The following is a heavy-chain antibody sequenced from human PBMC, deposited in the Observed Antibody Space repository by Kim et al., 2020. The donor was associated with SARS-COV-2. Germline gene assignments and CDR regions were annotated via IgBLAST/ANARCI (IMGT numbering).Heavy chain of an antibody. J-gene: IGHJ5*02. Sequence: SVKVSCKASGGTFSSYTISWVRQAPGQGLEWMGRIIPILGIANYAQKFQGRVTITADKSTSTAYMELSSLRSEDTAVYYCARGEGGGYSSSWEPGDGPNNWFDPWGQGTLVTVSS. V-gene: IGHV1-69*02. D-gene: IGHD6-13*01. CDR3: ARGEGGGYSSSWEPGDGPNNWFDP. CDR2: IIPILGIA. CDR1: GGTFSSYT.